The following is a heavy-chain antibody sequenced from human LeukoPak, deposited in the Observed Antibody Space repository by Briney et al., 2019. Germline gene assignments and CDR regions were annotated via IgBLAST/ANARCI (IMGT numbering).Heavy chain of an antibody. V-gene: IGHV1-3*01. D-gene: IGHD3-22*01. CDR3: ARSGTYYYDSSGYYQPSPFDY. CDR2: INAGNGNT. CDR1: GYTFTSYA. Sequence: GASVKVSCKASGYTFTSYAMHWVRQAPGQGLEWMGWINAGNGNTKYSQKFQGRVTITRDTSASTAYMELSSLRSEDTAVYYCARSGTYYYDSSGYYQPSPFDYWGQGTLVTVSS. J-gene: IGHJ4*02.